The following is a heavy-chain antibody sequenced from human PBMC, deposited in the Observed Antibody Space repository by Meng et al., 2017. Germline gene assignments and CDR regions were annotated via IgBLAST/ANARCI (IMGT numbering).Heavy chain of an antibody. D-gene: IGHD6-19*01. CDR1: GYTFISYG. V-gene: IGHV1-18*01. J-gene: IGHJ4*02. Sequence: ASVKVSCKASGYTFISYGISWVRQAPGQGLEWMGWISAYNGNTNYAQKFQGRVTMTADTSTSTAYMELRSLGSDDTAVYYCARDGTGYSGGWSLPWEYYFDYWGQGTLVTVSS. CDR2: ISAYNGNT. CDR3: ARDGTGYSGGWSLPWEYYFDY.